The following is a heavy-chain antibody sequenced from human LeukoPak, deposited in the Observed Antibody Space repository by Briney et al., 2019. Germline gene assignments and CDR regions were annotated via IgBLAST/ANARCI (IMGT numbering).Heavy chain of an antibody. CDR1: GFTFSSYS. Sequence: PGGSLRLSCADSGFTFSSYSMNWVRQAPGKGLEWVSSISSSSSYIYYADSVKGRFTISRDNAKNSLYLQMNSLRAEDTAVYYCARGLNCSSTSCYSGYGMDVWGQGTTVTVSS. CDR2: ISSSSSYI. J-gene: IGHJ6*02. D-gene: IGHD2-2*01. CDR3: ARGLNCSSTSCYSGYGMDV. V-gene: IGHV3-21*01.